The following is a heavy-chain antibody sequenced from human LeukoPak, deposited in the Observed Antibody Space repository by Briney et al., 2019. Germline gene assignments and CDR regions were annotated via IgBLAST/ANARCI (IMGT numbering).Heavy chain of an antibody. CDR3: AVVTRFWGGYSTNGFDP. D-gene: IGHD3-3*01. V-gene: IGHV4-59*01. Sequence: PSETLSLTCTVPGGSISSYYWSWIRQPPGKGLEWIGDIYYSGSTNYNPSLKSRVTISVDTSKNQFSLKLSSVTAADTAVYYCAVVTRFWGGYSTNGFDPWGQGTLVPVSS. J-gene: IGHJ5*02. CDR2: IYYSGST. CDR1: GGSISSYY.